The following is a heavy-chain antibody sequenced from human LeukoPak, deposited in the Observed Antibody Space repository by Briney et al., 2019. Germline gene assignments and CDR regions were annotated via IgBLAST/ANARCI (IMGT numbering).Heavy chain of an antibody. CDR1: GFTFSSYA. CDR2: ISGSGGST. CDR3: AKEPYDSIGYYEPTFDY. J-gene: IGHJ4*02. Sequence: GGSLRLSCAASGFTFSSYAMSWVRQAPGKGLEWVSAISGSGGSTYYADSVKGRFTISRDNSKNTLYLQMNSLRAEDTAVYYCAKEPYDSIGYYEPTFDYWGQGTLVTVSS. V-gene: IGHV3-23*01. D-gene: IGHD3-22*01.